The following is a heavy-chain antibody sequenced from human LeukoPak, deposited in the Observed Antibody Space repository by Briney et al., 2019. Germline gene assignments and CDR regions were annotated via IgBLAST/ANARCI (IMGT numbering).Heavy chain of an antibody. CDR2: IYYTGGT. J-gene: IGHJ4*02. CDR3: ARHEYSNLPFDY. CDR1: GGSISNYY. V-gene: IGHV4-59*08. D-gene: IGHD6-6*01. Sequence: PSETLSLSCTVSGGSISNYYWSWIRQPPGKGLEWIGHIYYTGGTNSNPSLKSRVTISVDTSKNRFSLNLSSVTAADTAVYYCARHEYSNLPFDYRGQGILVTVSS.